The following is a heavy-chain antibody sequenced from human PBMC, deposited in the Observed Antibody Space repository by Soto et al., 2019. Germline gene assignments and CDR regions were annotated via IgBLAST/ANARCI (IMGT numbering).Heavy chain of an antibody. D-gene: IGHD6-13*01. V-gene: IGHV3-30*18. CDR3: AKDAYRATGSSWYSY. J-gene: IGHJ4*02. CDR1: GFTFSSYG. CDR2: ISYDGSNK. Sequence: QVQLVESGGGVVQPGRSLRLSCAASGFTFSSYGMHWVRQAPGKGLEWVAVISYDGSNKYYADSVKSRFTISRDNSKNTLYLKMNSLRAEDTAVYYCAKDAYRATGSSWYSYWGQGTLVTVSS.